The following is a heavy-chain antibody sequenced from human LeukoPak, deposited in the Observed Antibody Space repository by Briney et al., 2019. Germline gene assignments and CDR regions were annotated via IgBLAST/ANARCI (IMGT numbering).Heavy chain of an antibody. Sequence: GGSLRLSCAASGFTFSSYAMHWVRQAPGKGPEWVAVISYDGSNKYYADSVKGRFTISRDNSKNTLYLQMNSLRAEDTAVYYCARVAEYYYGSGSYYRADYWGQGTLVTVSS. J-gene: IGHJ4*02. CDR3: ARVAEYYYGSGSYYRADY. CDR1: GFTFSSYA. CDR2: ISYDGSNK. D-gene: IGHD3-10*01. V-gene: IGHV3-30-3*01.